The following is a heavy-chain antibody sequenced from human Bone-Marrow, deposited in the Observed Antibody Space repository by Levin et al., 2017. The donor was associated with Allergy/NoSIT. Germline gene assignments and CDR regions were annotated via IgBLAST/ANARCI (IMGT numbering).Heavy chain of an antibody. CDR1: GGSISSFY. CDR3: ARDSGGSGYPDY. D-gene: IGHD3-22*01. V-gene: IGHV4-4*07. CDR2: IYSSGRT. J-gene: IGHJ4*02. Sequence: SETLSLTCTVSGGSISSFYWSWIRQPAGKGLEWIGRIYSSGRTDYQSFLKSRVTMSLDTSKNQVSLKLASVTAADTALYYCARDSGGSGYPDYWGQGTLVTVSS.